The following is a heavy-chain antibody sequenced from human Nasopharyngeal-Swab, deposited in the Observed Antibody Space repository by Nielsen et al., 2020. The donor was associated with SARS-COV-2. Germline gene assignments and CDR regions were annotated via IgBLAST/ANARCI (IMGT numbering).Heavy chain of an antibody. CDR2: IRGNPYGGTT. Sequence: GGSLRLSCSASGFTFSDYAMIWFRQAPGKGLEWVGFIRGNPYGGTTEYAASVKDRFSISREDSKNIVYLQMNSLNTEDTAVYYCDRPGGWELQEAWYFDLWGRGTLVTVSS. J-gene: IGHJ2*01. CDR3: DRPGGWELQEAWYFDL. D-gene: IGHD5-24*01. CDR1: GFTFSDYA. V-gene: IGHV3-49*03.